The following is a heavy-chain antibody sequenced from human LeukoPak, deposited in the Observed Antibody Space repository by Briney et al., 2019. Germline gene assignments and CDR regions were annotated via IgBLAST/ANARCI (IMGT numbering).Heavy chain of an antibody. CDR3: AREGIIWGTYRYFDY. J-gene: IGHJ4*02. V-gene: IGHV3-48*01. Sequence: GGSPRLSCAASGFTFDAYAMNWVRQAPGKGLEWLSYITSSSSTIYYADSVKGRFTISRDNAKNSLYLQMNSLRAEDTAVYYCAREGIIWGTYRYFDYWGQGTLVTVSS. D-gene: IGHD3-16*02. CDR2: ITSSSSTI. CDR1: GFTFDAYA.